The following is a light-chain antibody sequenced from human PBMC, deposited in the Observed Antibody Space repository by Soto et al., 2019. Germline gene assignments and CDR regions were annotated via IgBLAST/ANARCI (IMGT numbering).Light chain of an antibody. Sequence: QSVLTQPASVSGSPGQSITISCTGPSSDGGGYNYVSWYQQHPGKAPKLMIYEVSNRPSGVSNRFSGSKSGNTASLTISGLQGEDEADYYCSSYTSSSTLVFGTGTKLTVL. J-gene: IGLJ1*01. V-gene: IGLV2-14*01. CDR2: EVS. CDR1: SSDGGGYNY. CDR3: SSYTSSSTLV.